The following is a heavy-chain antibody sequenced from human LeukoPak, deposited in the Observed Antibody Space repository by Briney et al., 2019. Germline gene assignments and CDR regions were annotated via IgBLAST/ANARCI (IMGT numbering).Heavy chain of an antibody. Sequence: PGGSLRLSCAPSGFTASSNYMSWVRQAPGKGLEWGSVIYSGGSTYYADSVKGRFTISRDNSKNTLYLQMNSLRAEDTAVYYCARARAYYYDSSGYYYDYWGQGTLVTVSS. CDR3: ARARAYYYDSSGYYYDY. CDR2: IYSGGST. CDR1: GFTASSNY. J-gene: IGHJ4*02. D-gene: IGHD3-22*01. V-gene: IGHV3-53*01.